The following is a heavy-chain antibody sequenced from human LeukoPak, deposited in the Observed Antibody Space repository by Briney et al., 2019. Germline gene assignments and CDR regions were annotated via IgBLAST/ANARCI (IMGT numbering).Heavy chain of an antibody. J-gene: IGHJ4*02. CDR1: GGSISSYY. D-gene: IGHD2-21*01. Sequence: PSETLSLTCTVSGGSISSYYWSWIRQPAGKGLEWIGRIYASGSTHYNPSLKSRVTISVDTSKNQFSLKLSSVTAADTAVYYCARGFCADEICQVFTHWGQGTLVTVSS. V-gene: IGHV4-4*07. CDR3: ARGFCADEICQVFTH. CDR2: IYASGST.